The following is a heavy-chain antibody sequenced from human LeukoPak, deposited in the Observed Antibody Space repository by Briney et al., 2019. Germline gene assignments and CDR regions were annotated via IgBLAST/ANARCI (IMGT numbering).Heavy chain of an antibody. D-gene: IGHD3-10*01. CDR3: ARPRSSGSYYWDAFDI. CDR1: GYTFTSYW. Sequence: GESLKISCEGSGYTFTSYWIAWVRQVPGKGLEWMGIIYPGNSDTRYSPSFQGEVTISADKSITTAYLQWSSLKASDTAIYYCARPRSSGSYYWDAFDIWGQGTRVTVSS. V-gene: IGHV5-51*01. J-gene: IGHJ3*02. CDR2: IYPGNSDT.